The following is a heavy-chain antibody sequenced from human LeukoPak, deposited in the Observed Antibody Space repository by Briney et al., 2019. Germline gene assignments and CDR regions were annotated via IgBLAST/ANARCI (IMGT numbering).Heavy chain of an antibody. J-gene: IGHJ4*02. CDR2: IYTSGST. CDR1: GGSISSYY. CDR3: ARDRGYSYAFDY. D-gene: IGHD5-18*01. Sequence: PSETLSLTCTVSGGSISSYYWSWIRQPAGKGLEWIGRIYTSGSTNYNPSLKSRVTISIDTSKNQFSLNLNSVTAADTAVYYCARDRGYSYAFDYWGQGTLVTVSS. V-gene: IGHV4-4*07.